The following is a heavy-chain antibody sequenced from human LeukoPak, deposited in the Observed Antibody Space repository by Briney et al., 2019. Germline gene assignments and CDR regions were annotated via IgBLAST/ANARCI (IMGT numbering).Heavy chain of an antibody. D-gene: IGHD3-22*01. V-gene: IGHV4-34*01. CDR3: ARGRTYYYDSSGYPPFDY. CDR2: INHSGST. Sequence: SETLSLTCAVYGGSFSGYYWSWIRQPPGKGLEWIGEINHSGSTNYNPSLKSRVTISVDTSKNQFSLKLSSVTAADTAVYYCARGRTYYYDSSGYPPFDYWGQGTLVTVSP. J-gene: IGHJ4*02. CDR1: GGSFSGYY.